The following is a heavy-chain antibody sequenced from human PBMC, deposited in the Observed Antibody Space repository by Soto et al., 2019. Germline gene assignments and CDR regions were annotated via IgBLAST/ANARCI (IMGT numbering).Heavy chain of an antibody. D-gene: IGHD2-2*02. Sequence: ESLKISCKGSGYSFTSYWIGWVRQMPGKGLEWMGIIYPGDSDTRYSPSFQGQVTISADKSISTAYLQWSSLKASDTAMYYCARPTAPYCSSTSCYTWDYYYGMDVWGQGTTVTVSS. CDR3: ARPTAPYCSSTSCYTWDYYYGMDV. CDR1: GYSFTSYW. V-gene: IGHV5-51*01. CDR2: IYPGDSDT. J-gene: IGHJ6*02.